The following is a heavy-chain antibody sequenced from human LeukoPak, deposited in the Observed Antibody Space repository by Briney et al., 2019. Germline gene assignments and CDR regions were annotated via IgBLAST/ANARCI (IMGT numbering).Heavy chain of an antibody. V-gene: IGHV3-23*01. Sequence: PGGSLRLSCAPSGFTFSSYAMSWVRQAPGKGLEWVSAISGSGGSTYYADSVKGRFTISRDNSKNTLYLQMNSLRAEDTAVYYCAKDAGGYYDSSGYFLGAFDIWGQGTMVTVSS. CDR2: ISGSGGST. CDR1: GFTFSSYA. D-gene: IGHD3-22*01. J-gene: IGHJ3*02. CDR3: AKDAGGYYDSSGYFLGAFDI.